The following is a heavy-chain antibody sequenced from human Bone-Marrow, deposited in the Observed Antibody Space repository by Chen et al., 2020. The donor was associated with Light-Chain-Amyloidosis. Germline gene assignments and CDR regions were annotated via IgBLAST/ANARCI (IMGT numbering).Heavy chain of an antibody. D-gene: IGHD3-9*01. J-gene: IGHJ3*02. CDR2: ISGSGGSR. V-gene: IGHV3-23*04. Sequence: EVQLVESGGGLLQRGGSLRLPCAASGFAFSSYAMSRVRQAPGKGLEWVSTISGSGGSRYYGDSVKGRLTISRDNSKNALFLQMNSLRAEDTAVYYCAKDISYDDILPGYPADAFDIWGQGTMVTVSS. CDR3: AKDISYDDILPGYPADAFDI. CDR1: GFAFSSYA.